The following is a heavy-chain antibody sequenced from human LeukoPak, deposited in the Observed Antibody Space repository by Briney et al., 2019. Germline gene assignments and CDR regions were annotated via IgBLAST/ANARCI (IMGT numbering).Heavy chain of an antibody. CDR3: ATIGFQH. Sequence: PSETLSLTCTVSGGSISSSSYSWSWIRQPPGKGLEWIGEINHSGSTNFNPSLKSRVTISIDTSKTQFSLNLSSVTAADTAVYYCATIGFQHWSQGTLVTVSS. V-gene: IGHV4-39*07. D-gene: IGHD5-24*01. CDR1: GGSISSSSYS. CDR2: INHSGST. J-gene: IGHJ1*01.